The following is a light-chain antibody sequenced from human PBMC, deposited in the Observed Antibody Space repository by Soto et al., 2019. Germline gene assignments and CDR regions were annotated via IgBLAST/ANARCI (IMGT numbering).Light chain of an antibody. Sequence: QSVLTQPASVSGSPGQSITISCTGTSSDVGGYNYVSWYQQHPGKAPKLMIYDVSNRPSGVSNRFSGSKSGNTASLTISGLQAGDEADYYCSSYTSSSTLVFGTGNKVTVL. CDR1: SSDVGGYNY. J-gene: IGLJ1*01. V-gene: IGLV2-14*01. CDR3: SSYTSSSTLV. CDR2: DVS.